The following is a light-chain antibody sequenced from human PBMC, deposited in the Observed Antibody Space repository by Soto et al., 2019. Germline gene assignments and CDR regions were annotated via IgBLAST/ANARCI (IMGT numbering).Light chain of an antibody. CDR3: QQYNNWPFT. J-gene: IGKJ4*01. CDR1: QSVNSD. V-gene: IGKV3-15*01. CDR2: GAS. Sequence: EIVMTQSPATLSVSPGERATLSCRASQSVNSDLALYQQQPGQAPRLLIYGASTRAAGIPGRFSGSRSVTELTLTISSLESADLAVYYCQQYNNWPFTFGGGTQVDVK.